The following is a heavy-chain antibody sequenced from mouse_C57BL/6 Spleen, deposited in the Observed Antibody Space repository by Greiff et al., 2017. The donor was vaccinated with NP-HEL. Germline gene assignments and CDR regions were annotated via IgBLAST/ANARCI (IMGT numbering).Heavy chain of an antibody. CDR3: AREDGSRSFAY. V-gene: IGHV3-1*01. D-gene: IGHD1-1*01. CDR1: GYSITSGYD. J-gene: IGHJ3*01. Sequence: EVQGVESGPGMVKPSQSLSLTCTVTGYSITSGYDWHWIRHFPGNKLEWMGYISYSGSTNYNPSLKSRISITHDTSKNHFFLKLNSVTTEDTATYYCAREDGSRSFAYWGQGTLVTVSA. CDR2: ISYSGST.